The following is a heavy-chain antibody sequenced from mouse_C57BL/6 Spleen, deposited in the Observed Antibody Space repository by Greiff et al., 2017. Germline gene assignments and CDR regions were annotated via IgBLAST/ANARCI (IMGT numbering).Heavy chain of an antibody. CDR1: GYSFTGYY. J-gene: IGHJ2*01. D-gene: IGHD1-3*01. V-gene: IGHV1-42*01. CDR3: ARLSGENY. CDR2: INPSTGGT. Sequence: DVKLQESGPELVKPGASVKISCKASGYSFTGYYMNWVKQSPEKSLEWIGEINPSTGGTTYNQKFKAKATLTVDKSSSTAYMQLKSLTSEDAAVYYCARLSGENYWGQGTTLTVSS.